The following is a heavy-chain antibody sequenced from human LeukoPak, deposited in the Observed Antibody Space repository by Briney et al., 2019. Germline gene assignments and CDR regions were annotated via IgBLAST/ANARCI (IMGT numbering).Heavy chain of an antibody. D-gene: IGHD6-6*01. CDR3: ARVGVASSSPLDY. J-gene: IGHJ4*02. CDR1: GGSISSGGYY. CDR2: IYHSGST. Sequence: PSQTLSLTCTVSGGSISSGGYYWSWIRQPPGKGLEWIGYIYHSGSTYYNPSLKSRVTISVDRSKNQFSLKLSSVTAADTAVYYCARVGVASSSPLDYWGQGTLVTVSS. V-gene: IGHV4-30-2*01.